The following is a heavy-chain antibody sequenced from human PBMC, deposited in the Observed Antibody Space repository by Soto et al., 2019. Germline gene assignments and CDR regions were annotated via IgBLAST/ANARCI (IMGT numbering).Heavy chain of an antibody. CDR1: GFTSSSYA. Sequence: SCAACGFTSSSYAMHSVRQTTGKGLEWVAVISYDGSNKYYADSVKGRFTISRDNSKNTLYLQMNSLRAEDTAVYYCARNVLVIEAADLTPSYDAFDIWRQGTIDTVSS. D-gene: IGHD6-13*01. J-gene: IGHJ3*02. CDR3: ARNVLVIEAADLTPSYDAFDI. CDR2: ISYDGSNK. V-gene: IGHV3-30-3*01.